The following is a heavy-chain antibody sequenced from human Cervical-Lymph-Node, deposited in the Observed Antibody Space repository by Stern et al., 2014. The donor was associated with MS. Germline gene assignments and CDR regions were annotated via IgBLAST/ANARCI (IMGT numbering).Heavy chain of an antibody. Sequence: QVQLVQSGAEVKKPGASVKVSCTTSGYTFTSYAVSWVRQASGQGLEWMGWMNPNNGKTAYAQKYKGRVTMTRNNSMNTAYMEMSSLTSEDTAVYYCARGLMITFGGNTVHGYRGLDVWGQGTTVIVSS. J-gene: IGHJ6*02. CDR3: ARGLMITFGGNTVHGYRGLDV. CDR1: GYTFTSYA. D-gene: IGHD3-16*01. CDR2: MNPNNGKT. V-gene: IGHV1-8*01.